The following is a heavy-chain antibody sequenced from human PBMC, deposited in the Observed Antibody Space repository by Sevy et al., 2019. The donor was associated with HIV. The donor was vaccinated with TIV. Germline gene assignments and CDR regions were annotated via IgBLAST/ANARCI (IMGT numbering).Heavy chain of an antibody. V-gene: IGHV6-1*01. D-gene: IGHD2-2*01. Sequence: SQTLSLTCAISGDSVSSNSAAWNWIRQSPSRGLEWLGRTHYRSKWYNDYAVSVKGRITINPDTSKNQFSLQLKSVTPEDTAVYYCARACCSSDRLGVLGAFDFWGHGTMVTVSS. J-gene: IGHJ3*01. CDR1: GDSVSSNSAA. CDR3: ARACCSSDRLGVLGAFDF. CDR2: THYRSKWYN.